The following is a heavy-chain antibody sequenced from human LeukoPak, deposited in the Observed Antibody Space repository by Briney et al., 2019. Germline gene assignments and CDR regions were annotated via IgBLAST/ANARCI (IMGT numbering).Heavy chain of an antibody. CDR3: ARGDYDSSGYYSDLDY. V-gene: IGHV4-34*01. CDR2: INHSGST. D-gene: IGHD3-22*01. CDR1: GGSFSGYY. J-gene: IGHJ4*02. Sequence: SETLSLTCAVYGGSFSGYYWSWIRQPPGKGLEWIGEINHSGSTNYNPSLKSRVTISVDTSKNQFSLKLSSVTAADTAVYYCARGDYDSSGYYSDLDYWGQGTLVTVSS.